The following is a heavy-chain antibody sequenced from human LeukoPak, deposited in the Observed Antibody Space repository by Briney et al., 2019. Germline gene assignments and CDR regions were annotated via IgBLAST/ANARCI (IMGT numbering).Heavy chain of an antibody. D-gene: IGHD6-19*01. CDR1: GFTVSTNY. CDR2: IYSGGST. CDR3: TRGGSSGWYALGY. Sequence: TGGSLRLSCAASGFTVSTNYMSWVRQAPGKGLEWVSVIYSGGSTYYADSVKGRFTISRDNSKNTLYLQMNSLRAEDTAVYYCTRGGSSGWYALGYWGQGTLVTVSS. J-gene: IGHJ4*02. V-gene: IGHV3-53*01.